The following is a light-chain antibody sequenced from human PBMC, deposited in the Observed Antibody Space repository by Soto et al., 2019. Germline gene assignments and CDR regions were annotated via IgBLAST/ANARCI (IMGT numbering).Light chain of an antibody. J-gene: IGKJ4*01. CDR3: QQADSFPLT. CDR1: QDIRSW. V-gene: IGKV1-12*01. Sequence: DIQMTQSPSSVYASVGDRVTITCRASQDIRSWLGWYQQKPGKAPKLLICSASRLHSGVPSRFSSSGSGTDIPLTISRLQAEDFATYYCQQADSFPLTFGGGTKVEIK. CDR2: SAS.